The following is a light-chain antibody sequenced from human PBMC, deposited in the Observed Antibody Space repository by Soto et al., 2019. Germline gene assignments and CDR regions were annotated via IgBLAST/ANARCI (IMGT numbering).Light chain of an antibody. Sequence: DIQMTQSPSTLSASVGGRVTVTCRASQSITNWLAWYQQKPGKAPKLLIYKASTLETGVPSRFSGSGSGTEFTLTISSLQPDDFATYYCQQYNSYPLTFGGGTKVEIQ. CDR1: QSITNW. V-gene: IGKV1-5*03. CDR3: QQYNSYPLT. CDR2: KAS. J-gene: IGKJ4*01.